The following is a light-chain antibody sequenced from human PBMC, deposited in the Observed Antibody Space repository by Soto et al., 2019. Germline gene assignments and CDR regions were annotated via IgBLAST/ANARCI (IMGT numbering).Light chain of an antibody. J-gene: IGKJ5*01. CDR1: QSVSSNY. Sequence: EVVLTQSPGTLSLSAGERATLSCRASQSVSSNYLAWYQQKPGQSPRLLIYGASSRATGIPDRFSGSGSGTDFTLTISRLEPEDFAVYYCQQYGSSPSITFGQGTRLEIK. V-gene: IGKV3-20*01. CDR2: GAS. CDR3: QQYGSSPSIT.